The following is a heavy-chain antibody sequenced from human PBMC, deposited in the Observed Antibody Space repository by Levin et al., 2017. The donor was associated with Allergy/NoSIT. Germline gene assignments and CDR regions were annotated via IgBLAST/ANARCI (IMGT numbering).Heavy chain of an antibody. CDR2: TRNKANSYTT. CDR3: ARGDTMVRGVTKDDRDYYYYGMDV. V-gene: IGHV3-72*01. CDR1: GFTFSDHY. D-gene: IGHD3-10*01. Sequence: GESLKISCAASGFTFSDHYMDWVRQAPGKGLEWVGRTRNKANSYTTEYAASVKGRFTISRDDSKNSLYLQMNSLKTEDTAVYYCARGDTMVRGVTKDDRDYYYYGMDVWGQGTTVTVSS. J-gene: IGHJ6*02.